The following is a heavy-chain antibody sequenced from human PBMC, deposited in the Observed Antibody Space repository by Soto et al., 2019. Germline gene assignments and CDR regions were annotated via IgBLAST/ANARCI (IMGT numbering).Heavy chain of an antibody. CDR2: IRSKAYGGTT. CDR1: GFTFGDYA. CDR3: TRDWLAAAENDPIKSYYYGMDV. J-gene: IGHJ6*02. Sequence: PGGSLRLSCTASGFTFGDYAMSWFRQAPGKGLEWVGFIRSKAYGGTTEYAASVKGRFTISRDDSKSIAYLQMNSLKTEDAAVYYCTRDWLAAAENDPIKSYYYGMDVWGQGTTVTV. D-gene: IGHD6-13*01. V-gene: IGHV3-49*03.